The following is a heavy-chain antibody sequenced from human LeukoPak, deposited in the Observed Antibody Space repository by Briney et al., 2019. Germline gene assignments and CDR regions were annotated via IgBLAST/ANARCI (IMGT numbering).Heavy chain of an antibody. CDR1: GGSISSSSYY. V-gene: IGHV4-39*01. CDR2: IYYSGST. Sequence: SETLSLTCTVSGGSISSSSYYWGWIRQPPGKGLAWIGSIYYSGSTYYNPSLKSRVTISVDTSKNQFSLKLSSVTAADTAVYYCARYRDYGDYPDAFDIWGQGTMVTVSS. J-gene: IGHJ3*02. D-gene: IGHD4-17*01. CDR3: ARYRDYGDYPDAFDI.